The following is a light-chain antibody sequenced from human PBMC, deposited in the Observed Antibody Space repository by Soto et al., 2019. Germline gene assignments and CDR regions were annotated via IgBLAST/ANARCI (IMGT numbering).Light chain of an antibody. V-gene: IGLV2-14*03. CDR1: SSDVGAYTF. J-gene: IGLJ1*01. CDR3: SSYTSSSTHV. CDR2: DVS. Sequence: QSALTQPAYVSGSPGQSSTISYTGTSSDVGAYTFVSWYQQHPDKVPKLMIFDVSRRPSGVSDRFSGSKSGNTASLTISGLQPEDEADYYCSSYTSSSTHVFGSGTKLTVL.